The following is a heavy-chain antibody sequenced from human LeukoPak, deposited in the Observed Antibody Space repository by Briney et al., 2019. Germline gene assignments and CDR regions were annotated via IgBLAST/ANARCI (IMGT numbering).Heavy chain of an antibody. J-gene: IGHJ4*02. Sequence: GGSLRLSCEASGFTFSSYKMNWVRQAPGKGLEWVSSLTSHSSYKYYADSVKGRFTISRDDSKNTLYLQMNSLRAEDTAVYYCAKDLVGYDGFFGYWGQGTLVTVSS. V-gene: IGHV3-21*04. CDR2: LTSHSSYK. D-gene: IGHD5-12*01. CDR1: GFTFSSYK. CDR3: AKDLVGYDGFFGY.